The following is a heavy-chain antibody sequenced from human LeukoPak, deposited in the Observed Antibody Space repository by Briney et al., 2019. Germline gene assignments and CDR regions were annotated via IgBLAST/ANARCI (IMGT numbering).Heavy chain of an antibody. Sequence: PSETLSLTCTVSGGSISSYYWSWIRQPAGKGLEWIGRIYTSGSTNYNPSLKSRVTMSVDTSKNQFSLKLSSVTAADTAVYYCARVSAWAAAGTMYNWFDPWGQGTLVTVSS. V-gene: IGHV4-4*07. D-gene: IGHD6-13*01. CDR2: IYTSGST. CDR1: GGSISSYY. CDR3: ARVSAWAAAGTMYNWFDP. J-gene: IGHJ5*02.